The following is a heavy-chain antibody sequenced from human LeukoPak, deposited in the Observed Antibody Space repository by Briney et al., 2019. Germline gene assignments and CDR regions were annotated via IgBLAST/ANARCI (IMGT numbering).Heavy chain of an antibody. Sequence: SVKVSCKASGGTFSSYAMIWVRQAPGQGLEWMGGIIPIFGTANYAQKFQGRVTITTDESTSTAYMELSSLRSEDTAVYYCARDNYAGANWFDPWGQGTLVTVSS. CDR1: GGTFSSYA. J-gene: IGHJ5*02. V-gene: IGHV1-69*05. D-gene: IGHD1-7*01. CDR2: IIPIFGTA. CDR3: ARDNYAGANWFDP.